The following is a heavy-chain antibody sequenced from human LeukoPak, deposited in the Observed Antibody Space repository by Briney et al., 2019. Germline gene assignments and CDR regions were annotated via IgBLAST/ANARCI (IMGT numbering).Heavy chain of an antibody. V-gene: IGHV4-59*01. CDR1: GGSISSYY. CDR2: IYYSGST. Sequence: SETPSLTCTVSGGSISSYYWSWIRQPPGKGLEWIGYIYYSGSTNYNPSLKSRVTISVDTSKSQFSLKLSSVTAADTAVYYCARDRGYSYGKYYGMDVWGQGTTVTVSS. D-gene: IGHD5-18*01. CDR3: ARDRGYSYGKYYGMDV. J-gene: IGHJ6*02.